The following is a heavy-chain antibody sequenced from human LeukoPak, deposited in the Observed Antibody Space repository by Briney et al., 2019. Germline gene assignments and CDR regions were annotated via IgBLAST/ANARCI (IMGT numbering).Heavy chain of an antibody. Sequence: SETLSLTCAVYGGSFSGYYWSWIRQPPGKGLEWIGEINHSGGTNYNPSLKSRVTISVDTSKNQFSLKLSSVTAADTAVYYCARVLAAAGTSYYFDYWGQGTLVTVSS. CDR1: GGSFSGYY. CDR2: INHSGGT. J-gene: IGHJ4*02. D-gene: IGHD6-13*01. CDR3: ARVLAAAGTSYYFDY. V-gene: IGHV4-34*01.